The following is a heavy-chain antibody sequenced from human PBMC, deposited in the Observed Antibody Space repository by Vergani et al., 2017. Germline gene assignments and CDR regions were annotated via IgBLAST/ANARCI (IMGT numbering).Heavy chain of an antibody. J-gene: IGHJ6*02. CDR2: IYYSGST. V-gene: IGHV4-59*01. Sequence: QVQLQESGPGLVKPSETLCLTCTVSGGSISSYYWSWIRQPPGKGLEWIGYIYYSGSTNYNPSLKSRVTISVDTSKNQFSLKLSSVTAADTAVYYCARDRGIVGATTGGMDVWGQGTTVTVSS. D-gene: IGHD1-26*01. CDR1: GGSISSYY. CDR3: ARDRGIVGATTGGMDV.